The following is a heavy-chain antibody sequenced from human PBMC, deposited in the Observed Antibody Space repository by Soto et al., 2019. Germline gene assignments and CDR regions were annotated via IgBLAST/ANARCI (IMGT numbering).Heavy chain of an antibody. CDR2: ISSSGSTI. J-gene: IGHJ4*02. V-gene: IGHV3-48*03. CDR3: ARGYADTAMAPFDY. Sequence: EVQLVESGGGLVQPGGSLRLSCAASGFTFSSYEMNWVRQAPGKGLEWVSYISSSGSTIYYADSVKGRFTISRDNAKNSLYLQMNSLRPEDTAVYYCARGYADTAMAPFDYWGQGTLVTVSS. CDR1: GFTFSSYE. D-gene: IGHD5-18*01.